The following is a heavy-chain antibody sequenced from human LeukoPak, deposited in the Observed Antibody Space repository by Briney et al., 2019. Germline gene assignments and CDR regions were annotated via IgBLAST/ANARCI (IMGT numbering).Heavy chain of an antibody. V-gene: IGHV1-8*01. D-gene: IGHD6-19*01. CDR2: MNPNSGNT. CDR1: GYTFTSYD. Sequence: ASVKVSCKASGYTFTSYDINWVRQATGQGLEWMGWMNPNSGNTGYAQKFQGRVTMTRNTSISTAYMELSSLRSEDTAVYYCARYIAVRYYYYYMDVWGKGTTVTISS. J-gene: IGHJ6*03. CDR3: ARYIAVRYYYYYMDV.